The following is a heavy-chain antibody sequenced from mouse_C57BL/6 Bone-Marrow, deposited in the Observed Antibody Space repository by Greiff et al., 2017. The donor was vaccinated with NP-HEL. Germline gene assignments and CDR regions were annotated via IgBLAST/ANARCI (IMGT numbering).Heavy chain of an antibody. Sequence: VQLQQSGAELARPGASVKLSCKASGYTFTSYGISWVKQRTGQGLEWIGEIYPRSGNTYYNEKFKGKATLTADKSSSTAYMELRSLTSEDSAVYFCARSGDYYGEWFAYWGQGTLVTVSA. V-gene: IGHV1-81*01. J-gene: IGHJ3*01. CDR3: ARSGDYYGEWFAY. CDR2: IYPRSGNT. D-gene: IGHD1-1*01. CDR1: GYTFTSYG.